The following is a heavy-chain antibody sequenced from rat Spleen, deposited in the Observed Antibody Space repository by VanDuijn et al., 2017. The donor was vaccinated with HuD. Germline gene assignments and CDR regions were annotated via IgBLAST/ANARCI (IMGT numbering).Heavy chain of an antibody. V-gene: IGHV3-3*01. J-gene: IGHJ4*01. Sequence: EEQLQESGPGLVKPSQSLSLTCSVTFYSITSSYRWSWIRKFPGNKLEWMGYINSAGSTNYNPSLKSRNSITRDTSKNQFFLQVNAVTTEDTATYYCAKTTVAYYYVMDAWGQGVMVTVSS. CDR2: INSAGST. D-gene: IGHD1-3*01. CDR1: FYSITSSYR. CDR3: AKTTVAYYYVMDA.